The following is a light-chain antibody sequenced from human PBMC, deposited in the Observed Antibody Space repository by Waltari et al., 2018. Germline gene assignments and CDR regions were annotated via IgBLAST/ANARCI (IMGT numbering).Light chain of an antibody. CDR2: TND. Sequence: QSVLTQPPSASGTPGQRVTITCSGSSPNIGRNYVNWYQQPPGTAPKPLIHTNDQRPSGVPDRFSGSKSGTSASLAISGLRSEDEADYWCAAWDDSLSGWVFGGGTKVTVL. CDR3: AAWDDSLSGWV. V-gene: IGLV1-47*01. J-gene: IGLJ3*02. CDR1: SPNIGRNY.